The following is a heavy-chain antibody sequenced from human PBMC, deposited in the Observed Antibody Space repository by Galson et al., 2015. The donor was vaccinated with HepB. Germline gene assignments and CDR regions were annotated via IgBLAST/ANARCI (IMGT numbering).Heavy chain of an antibody. D-gene: IGHD1-26*01. CDR2: IYPGDSDT. CDR1: GYSFATYW. J-gene: IGHJ6*03. V-gene: IGHV5-51*01. Sequence: QSGAEVKKPGESLKISCKGSGYSFATYWIGWVRQMPGQGLEWMGIIYPGDSDTRYSPSFQGQVTISADKSISTAYLQWSSLKASDTAMYYCARHNSGTYEQYYYYMDVWGKGTTVTVSS. CDR3: ARHNSGTYEQYYYYMDV.